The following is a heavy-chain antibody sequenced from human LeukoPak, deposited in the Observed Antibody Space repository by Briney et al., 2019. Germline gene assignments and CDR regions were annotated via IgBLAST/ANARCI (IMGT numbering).Heavy chain of an antibody. CDR2: MNPNSGNT. CDR1: GYTFTSYD. J-gene: IGHJ6*03. Sequence: ASVKVSCKASGYTFTSYDINWVRQATGQGLEWMGWMNPNSGNTGYAQKFQGRVTITRNTSISTAYMELSSLRSEDTAVYYCARGKRLIIGYYYMGVWGKGTTVTVSS. V-gene: IGHV1-8*03. CDR3: ARGKRLIIGYYYMGV.